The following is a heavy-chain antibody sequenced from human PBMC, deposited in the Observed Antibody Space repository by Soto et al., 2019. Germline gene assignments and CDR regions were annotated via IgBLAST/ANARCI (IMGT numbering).Heavy chain of an antibody. V-gene: IGHV4-61*01. D-gene: IGHD6-13*01. CDR1: GGSVSSGSYY. J-gene: IGHJ4*02. Sequence: QVQLQESGPGLVKPSETLSLTCTVSGGSVSSGSYYWSWIRQPPGKGLEWIGYIYYSGSTNYNPSLKSRVTISVDTSKNQFSLKLSSVTAADTAVYYCARLNSSFDYWGQGTLVTVSS. CDR2: IYYSGST. CDR3: ARLNSSFDY.